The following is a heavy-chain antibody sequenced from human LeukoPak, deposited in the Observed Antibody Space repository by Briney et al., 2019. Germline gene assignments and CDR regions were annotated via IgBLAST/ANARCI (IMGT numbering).Heavy chain of an antibody. V-gene: IGHV3-23*01. CDR1: GFTFSSYA. CDR2: ISGSGGST. J-gene: IGHJ4*02. Sequence: GGSLRLSCAASGFTFSSYAMSWVRQAPGKGLEWVSAISGSGGSTYYADSVKGRFTISRDNSKNTLYLQMNSLRAEDTAVYYCAKHQSSPYSSGWYPFDYWGQGTLVTVSS. D-gene: IGHD6-19*01. CDR3: AKHQSSPYSSGWYPFDY.